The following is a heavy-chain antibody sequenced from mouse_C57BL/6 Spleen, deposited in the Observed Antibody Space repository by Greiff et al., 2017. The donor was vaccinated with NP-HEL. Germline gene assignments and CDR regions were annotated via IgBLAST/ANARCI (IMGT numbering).Heavy chain of an antibody. Sequence: VQLQQPGAELVKPGASVKLSCKASGYTFTSYWMHWVKQRPGQGLEWIGMIHPNSGSTNYNEKFKSKATLTVDKSSSTAYMQLSSLTSEDSAVYYCAREGGINHYYFDYWGQGTTLTVSS. CDR2: IHPNSGST. J-gene: IGHJ2*01. D-gene: IGHD2-4*01. CDR3: AREGGINHYYFDY. CDR1: GYTFTSYW. V-gene: IGHV1-64*01.